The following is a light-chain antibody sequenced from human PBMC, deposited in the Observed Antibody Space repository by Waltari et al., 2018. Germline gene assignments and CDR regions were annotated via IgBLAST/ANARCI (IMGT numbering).Light chain of an antibody. V-gene: IGKV1-33*01. CDR2: DAS. J-gene: IGKJ4*01. CDR3: QQYDNLPLT. Sequence: DIQMTQSPSSLSASVGDRVTITCQASQDISNYLNWYQQKPGKAPKLLIYDASNLETGVPSRFSGSGSGTHFTFTISSLQPEDFATYYCQQYDNLPLTFGGGTKVEIK. CDR1: QDISNY.